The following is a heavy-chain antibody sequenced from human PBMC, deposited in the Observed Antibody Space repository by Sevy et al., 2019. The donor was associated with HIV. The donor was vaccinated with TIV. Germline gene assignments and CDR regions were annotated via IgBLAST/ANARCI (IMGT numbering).Heavy chain of an antibody. CDR1: GFTFSDYW. D-gene: IGHD3-22*01. CDR2: IKQDGSEK. Sequence: GGSLRLSCVASGFTFSDYWMNWVRQAPGKGLEWVANIKQDGSEKYYVDSVKGRFTISRDNAKNSLYLQMNSLRVEDTAVYFCAKLGFYYDSSAYDYFDYWGQGTLVTVSS. CDR3: AKLGFYYDSSAYDYFDY. J-gene: IGHJ4*02. V-gene: IGHV3-7*01.